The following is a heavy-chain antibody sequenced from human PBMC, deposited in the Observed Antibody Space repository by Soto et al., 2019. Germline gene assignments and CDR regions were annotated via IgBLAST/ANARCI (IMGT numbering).Heavy chain of an antibody. J-gene: IGHJ4*02. D-gene: IGHD5-18*01. V-gene: IGHV1-3*01. CDR1: GYTFTSYA. CDR2: INAGNGNT. CDR3: ERVTGIQLWVPYDY. Sequence: ASVKVSCKASGYTFTSYAMHWVRQAPGQRLEWMGWINAGNGNTKYSQKFQGRVTITRDTSASTAYMELSSLRSEDTDVYYCERVTGIQLWVPYDYWGQGTLVTVSS.